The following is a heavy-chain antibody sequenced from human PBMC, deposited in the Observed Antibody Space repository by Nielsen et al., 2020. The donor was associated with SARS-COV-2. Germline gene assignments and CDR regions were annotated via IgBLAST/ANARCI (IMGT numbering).Heavy chain of an antibody. D-gene: IGHD3/OR15-3a*01. CDR1: GFTFDDYA. CDR3: AKLGDGSDFQASTTDY. CDR2: ISWNSGSI. V-gene: IGHV3-9*01. Sequence: SLKISCEASGFTFDDYAMHWVRQAPGKGLEWVSGISWNSGSIGYADSVKGRFTISRDNAKNSLYLQMNSLRAEDTVLYYCAKLGDGSDFQASTTDYWGQGTLVTVSS. J-gene: IGHJ4*02.